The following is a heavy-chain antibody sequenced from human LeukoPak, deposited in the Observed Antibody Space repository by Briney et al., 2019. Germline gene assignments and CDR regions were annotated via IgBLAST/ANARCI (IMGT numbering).Heavy chain of an antibody. D-gene: IGHD6-19*01. V-gene: IGHV4-39*01. J-gene: IGHJ5*02. CDR3: ARTYSGGWYGMGNWFDP. Sequence: SETLSLTCTVSGGSISSSSYYWGWIRQPPGKGLEWIGSIYYSGSTYYNPSLKSRVTISVDTSKNQFSLKLSSVTAADTAVYYCARTYSGGWYGMGNWFDPWGQGTLVTVSS. CDR2: IYYSGST. CDR1: GGSISSSSYY.